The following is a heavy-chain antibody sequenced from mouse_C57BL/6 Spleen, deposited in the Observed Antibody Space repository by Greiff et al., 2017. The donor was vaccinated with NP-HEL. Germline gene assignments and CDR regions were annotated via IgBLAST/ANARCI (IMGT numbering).Heavy chain of an antibody. Sequence: VQLKESGPELVKPGASVKIPCKASGYTFTDYNMDWVKQSHGKSLEWIGDINPNNGGTIYNQKFKGKATLTVDKSSSTAYMELRSLTSEDTAVYYCARDSNYGKGYFDYWGQGTTLTVSS. J-gene: IGHJ2*01. V-gene: IGHV1-18*01. CDR1: GYTFTDYN. CDR2: INPNNGGT. CDR3: ARDSNYGKGYFDY. D-gene: IGHD2-5*01.